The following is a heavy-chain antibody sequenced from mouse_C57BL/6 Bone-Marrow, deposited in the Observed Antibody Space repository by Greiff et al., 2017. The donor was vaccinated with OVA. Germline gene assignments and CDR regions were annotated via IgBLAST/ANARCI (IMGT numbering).Heavy chain of an antibody. CDR2: IYPGSGNT. J-gene: IGHJ1*03. CDR3: ARAYATTVVATPYHWYFDV. Sequence: VQLQQSGAELVRPGASVKLSCKASGYTFTDYYINWVKQRPGQGLEWIARIYPGSGNTYYNEKFKGKATLTAEKSSSTAYMQLSSLTSEDSAVYFCARAYATTVVATPYHWYFDVWGTGTTVTVSS. CDR1: GYTFTDYY. V-gene: IGHV1-76*01. D-gene: IGHD1-1*01.